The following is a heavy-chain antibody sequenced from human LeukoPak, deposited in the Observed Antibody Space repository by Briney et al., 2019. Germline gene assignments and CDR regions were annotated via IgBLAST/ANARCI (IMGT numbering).Heavy chain of an antibody. D-gene: IGHD3-22*01. Sequence: PSETLSLTCTVSGGSISSYYWSWIRQPPGKGLEWIGYIYYSGSTNYNPSLKSRVTISVDTSKNQFSLKLSSVTAADTAVYYCAKDYSTRTMIVVVTSFFDYWGQGTLVTVSS. CDR2: IYYSGST. CDR1: GGSISSYY. CDR3: AKDYSTRTMIVVVTSFFDY. V-gene: IGHV4-59*01. J-gene: IGHJ4*02.